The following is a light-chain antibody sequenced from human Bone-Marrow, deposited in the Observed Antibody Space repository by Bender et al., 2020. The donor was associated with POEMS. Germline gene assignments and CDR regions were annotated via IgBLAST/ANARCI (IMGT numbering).Light chain of an antibody. CDR3: CSYAGWSYV. CDR2: EDT. V-gene: IGLV2-23*01. Sequence: QSGLTQPASVSGSPGQSITISCSGTSSDVGGYSLVSWYQQHPGKAPKLMIYEDTKRPSGDSNRFSGSRSGNTASLTISGLQAEDEADYYCCSYAGWSYVFGTGTKVTVL. J-gene: IGLJ1*01. CDR1: SSDVGGYSL.